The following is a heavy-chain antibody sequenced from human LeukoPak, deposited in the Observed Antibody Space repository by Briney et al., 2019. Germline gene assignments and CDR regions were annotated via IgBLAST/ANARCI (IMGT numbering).Heavy chain of an antibody. Sequence: QPGRSLRLSCAASGFTFSSYGMHWVRQAPGKGLEWVAVIWYDGSNKYYADSVKGRFTISRDNSKNTLYLQMNSLRAEDTAVYYCARGVYGLGELSPGRYWGQGTLVTVSS. CDR2: IWYDGSNK. V-gene: IGHV3-33*08. D-gene: IGHD3-16*02. CDR3: ARGVYGLGELSPGRY. J-gene: IGHJ4*02. CDR1: GFTFSSYG.